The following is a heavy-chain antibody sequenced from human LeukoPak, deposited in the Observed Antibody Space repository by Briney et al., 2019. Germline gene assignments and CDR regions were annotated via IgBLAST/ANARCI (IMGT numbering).Heavy chain of an antibody. Sequence: GGSLRLSCRGSGFTFSDAWLSWVRQAPGKGLEWLGRVRSEKTGGATAYSAAVQGRFTISRDDSKSTLFLEMTSLRTEDTAVYYCSTGGDIIQVDQQVPFDYWGQGVMVTVSS. V-gene: IGHV3-15*01. CDR1: GFTFSDAW. J-gene: IGHJ4*02. CDR3: STGGDIIQVDQQVPFDY. CDR2: VRSEKTGGAT. D-gene: IGHD4-17*01.